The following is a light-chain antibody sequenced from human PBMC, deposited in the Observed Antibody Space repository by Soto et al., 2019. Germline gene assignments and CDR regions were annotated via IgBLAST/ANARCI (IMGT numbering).Light chain of an antibody. CDR3: SSYTSTSTLV. CDR2: DVS. Sequence: QSVLTQPASVSGSPGQSITISCTGTSSDVGGYNSVSWYQQHPGKAPILMIYDVSYRPSGVSNRFSGSKSGNTASLTISGLQAEDEADYYCSSYTSTSTLVFGPGTKVTV. V-gene: IGLV2-14*03. J-gene: IGLJ1*01. CDR1: SSDVGGYNS.